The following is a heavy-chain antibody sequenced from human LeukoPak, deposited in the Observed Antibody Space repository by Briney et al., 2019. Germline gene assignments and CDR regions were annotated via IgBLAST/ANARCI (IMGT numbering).Heavy chain of an antibody. J-gene: IGHJ4*02. CDR2: INQDVSRI. CDR3: ARLKDDVTKFDY. D-gene: IGHD2-8*01. CDR1: GFSFSRYW. V-gene: IGHV3-7*01. Sequence: PGRSLRLSCAGSGFSFSRYWMAWVRQAPGKGLEWVASINQDVSRIHYVDSVKGRFTISRDNAKSSLFLQMTSLRVEDTAVYYCARLKDDVTKFDYWGQGTQVTVSS.